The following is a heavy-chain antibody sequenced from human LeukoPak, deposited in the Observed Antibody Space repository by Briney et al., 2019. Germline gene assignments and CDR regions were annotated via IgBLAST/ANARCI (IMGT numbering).Heavy chain of an antibody. J-gene: IGHJ6*03. CDR1: GFTFSSYS. CDR3: ARVKNFGLSYYYMHV. Sequence: GGSLRLSCAASGFTFSSYSMKWVRQAPGEGGERVSSFFSSSSYIFYAFPVKARFTISRDNAKTSLYLQMNSLRPEDTAVYYCARVKNFGLSYYYMHVWGKGTTVTISS. D-gene: IGHD3-10*01. CDR2: FFSSSSYI. V-gene: IGHV3-21*01.